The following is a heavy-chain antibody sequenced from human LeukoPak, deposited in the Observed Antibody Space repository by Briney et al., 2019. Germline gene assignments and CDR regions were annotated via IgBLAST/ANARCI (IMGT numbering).Heavy chain of an antibody. Sequence: ASVMVSCKASGYTFTGYSIHWVRQAPGQGLESMGCINPNSGDTNYPQKFQDRVTLSRDTSISTAYMELTDLRSDDTAMYYCARPNGDYYNWFDPWGQGTLVTVSS. D-gene: IGHD2-21*02. V-gene: IGHV1-2*02. CDR1: GYTFTGYS. CDR3: ARPNGDYYNWFDP. CDR2: INPNSGDT. J-gene: IGHJ5*02.